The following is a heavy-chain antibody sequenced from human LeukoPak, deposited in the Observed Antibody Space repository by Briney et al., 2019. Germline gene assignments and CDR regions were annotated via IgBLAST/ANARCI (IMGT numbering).Heavy chain of an antibody. V-gene: IGHV3-23*01. CDR3: AGYSSGWTSEYFQH. CDR1: GFTFSSYA. CDR2: ISGSGGST. J-gene: IGHJ1*01. Sequence: GGSLRLSCAASGFTFSSYAMSWVRQAPGKGLEWVSAISGSGGSTYYADSVKGRFTISRDNSKNTLYLQVNSLRAEDTAVYYCAGYSSGWTSEYFQHWGQGTLVTVSS. D-gene: IGHD6-19*01.